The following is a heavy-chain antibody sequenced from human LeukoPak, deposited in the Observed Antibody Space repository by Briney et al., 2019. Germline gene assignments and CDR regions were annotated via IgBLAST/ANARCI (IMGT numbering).Heavy chain of an antibody. CDR3: AAGLIVATYEYYFDY. V-gene: IGHV1-58*01. D-gene: IGHD5-12*01. J-gene: IGHJ4*02. Sequence: GASVKVSCKASGFTFTSSAVQWVRQARGQRLEWIGWIVVGSGNTNYAQKFQERVTITRDMSTSTAYMELSSLRSEDTAVYYCAAGLIVATYEYYFDYWGQGTLVTVSS. CDR2: IVVGSGNT. CDR1: GFTFTSSA.